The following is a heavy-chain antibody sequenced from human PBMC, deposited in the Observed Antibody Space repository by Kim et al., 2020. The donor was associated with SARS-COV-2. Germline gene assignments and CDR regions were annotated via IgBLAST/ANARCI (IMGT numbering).Heavy chain of an antibody. CDR3: ARDRIAVAGTRARDY. V-gene: IGHV1-3*01. D-gene: IGHD6-19*01. J-gene: IGHJ4*02. Sequence: QKFQGRVTITRDTSASTAYMELSILRSEDTAVYYCARDRIAVAGTRARDYWGQGTLVTVSS.